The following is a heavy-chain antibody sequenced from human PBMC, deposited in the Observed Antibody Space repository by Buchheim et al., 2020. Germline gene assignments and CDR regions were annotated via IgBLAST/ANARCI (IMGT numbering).Heavy chain of an antibody. CDR1: GFTFSRNA. J-gene: IGHJ6*02. V-gene: IGHV3-30-3*01. CDR2: ISYDGSNK. D-gene: IGHD2-2*02. CDR3: ARGRYCSSTSCYSYYNYYYMDV. Sequence: QVQLVESGGGVVQPGRSLRLSCAASGFTFSRNAMHWVRQAPGKRLEWVAVISYDGSNKYYADSVKGRFTISRDNSKNTLYLQMNSLRAEDTAVYYCARGRYCSSTSCYSYYNYYYMDVWGQGTT.